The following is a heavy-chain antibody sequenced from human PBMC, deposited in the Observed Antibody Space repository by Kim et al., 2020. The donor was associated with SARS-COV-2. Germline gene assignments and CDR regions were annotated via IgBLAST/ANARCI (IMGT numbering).Heavy chain of an antibody. J-gene: IGHJ6*02. CDR3: AGCMVATSSPIYYYYGMDV. V-gene: IGHV3-11*01. CDR1: GFTFSDYY. D-gene: IGHD5-12*01. CDR2: ISSSGSTI. Sequence: GGSLRLSCAASGFTFSDYYMSWIRQAPGKGLEWVSYISSSGSTIYYADSVKGRFTISRDNAKNSLYLQMNSLRAEDTAVYYCAGCMVATSSPIYYYYGMDVWGQGTTVTVSS.